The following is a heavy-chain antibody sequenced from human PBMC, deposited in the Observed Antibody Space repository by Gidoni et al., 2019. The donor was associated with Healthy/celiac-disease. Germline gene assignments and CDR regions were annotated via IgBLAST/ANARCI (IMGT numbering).Heavy chain of an antibody. V-gene: IGHV3-30*18. CDR3: AKATGGKSSSRGLYYFDY. Sequence: QVQLVESGGGVVQPGRSLRLSCAASGFTFSSYGMHWVRQAPGKGLELVAVISYDGSNKYYADSVKGRFTISRDNSKNTLYLQMNSLRAEDTAVYYCAKATGGKSSSRGLYYFDYWGQGTLVTVSS. J-gene: IGHJ4*02. D-gene: IGHD6-6*01. CDR1: GFTFSSYG. CDR2: ISYDGSNK.